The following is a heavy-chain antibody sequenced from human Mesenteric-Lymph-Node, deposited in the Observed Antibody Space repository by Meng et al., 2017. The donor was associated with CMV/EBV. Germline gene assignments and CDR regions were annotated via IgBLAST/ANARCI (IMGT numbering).Heavy chain of an antibody. D-gene: IGHD6-6*01. J-gene: IGHJ4*02. CDR1: GYSISSGYY. Sequence: SETLSLTCTVSGYSISSGYYWGWIRQPPGKGLEWIAYIFYDGTTNYNPSLKSRVTISVDTSKNQFSLKLSSVTAADTAVYYCARLLFSSSPDLDYWGQGTLVTVSS. V-gene: IGHV4-38-2*02. CDR2: IFYDGTT. CDR3: ARLLFSSSPDLDY.